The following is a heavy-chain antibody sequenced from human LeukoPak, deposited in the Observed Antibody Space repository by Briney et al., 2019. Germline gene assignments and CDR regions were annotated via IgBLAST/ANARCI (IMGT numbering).Heavy chain of an antibody. CDR1: GYTFTSYF. Sequence: ASVKVSCKASGYTFTSYFMHWVRQAPGQGLEWVGWINPNGGGTHYAQKFQGRVTMTRDTSIGTAYMELSRLRSDDTAVYYCARDQVNDAFDVWGQGTMVTVSS. CDR3: ARDQVNDAFDV. J-gene: IGHJ3*01. V-gene: IGHV1-2*02. CDR2: INPNGGGT.